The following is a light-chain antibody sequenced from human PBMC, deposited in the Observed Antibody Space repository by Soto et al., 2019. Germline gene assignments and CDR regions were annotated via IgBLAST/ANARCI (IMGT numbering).Light chain of an antibody. CDR1: QNVSXX. CDR2: CXS. J-gene: IGKJ1*01. CDR3: HQYGTTPWT. V-gene: IGKV3-20*01. Sequence: IVWTQSPGTAXLFPGERTSLSCRDSQNVSXXLAXXQQXXRXGPRXXXYCXSSRAGGSPDRLSGSGSGTEFTRTISRLEPEDCEPYCCHQYGTTPWTFGQGTKLDIK.